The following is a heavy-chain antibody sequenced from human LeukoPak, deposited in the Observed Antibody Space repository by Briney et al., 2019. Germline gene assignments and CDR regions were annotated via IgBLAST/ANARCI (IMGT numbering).Heavy chain of an antibody. J-gene: IGHJ5*02. D-gene: IGHD2-21*02. V-gene: IGHV1-69*13. Sequence: SVKVSYKASGGTFSSYAISWVRQAPGQGLEWMGGIIPIFGTANYAQKFQGRVTITADESTSTAYMELSSLRSEDTAVYYCARIWRPPYCGGDCYVWFDPWGQGTLVTVSS. CDR1: GGTFSSYA. CDR3: ARIWRPPYCGGDCYVWFDP. CDR2: IIPIFGTA.